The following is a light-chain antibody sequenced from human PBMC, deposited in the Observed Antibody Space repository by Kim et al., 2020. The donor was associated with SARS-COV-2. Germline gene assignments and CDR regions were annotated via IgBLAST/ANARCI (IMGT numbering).Light chain of an antibody. J-gene: IGKJ3*01. CDR2: AAS. V-gene: IGKV1-39*01. CDR3: QQSYSTPT. CDR1: QSIRSY. Sequence: SASVGDRVTITCQASQSIRSYLSWYQQKPGKAPNLLIFAASSLQSGVPSRFSGRGSGTDFTLTISSLQPEDIATYYCQQSYSTPTFGPGTKVDIK.